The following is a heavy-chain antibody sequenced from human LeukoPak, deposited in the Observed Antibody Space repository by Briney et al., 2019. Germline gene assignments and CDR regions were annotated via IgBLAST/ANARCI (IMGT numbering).Heavy chain of an antibody. CDR2: ISSSSSYI. Sequence: PGGSLRLSCAASGFTFSSYSMNWVRQAPGKGLEWVSSISSSSSYIYYADSVKGRFTISRDNAKNSLYLQMNSLRAEDTAVYYCARGYCSSTSCYGAFDYWGQGTLVTVSS. J-gene: IGHJ4*02. CDR3: ARGYCSSTSCYGAFDY. V-gene: IGHV3-21*01. D-gene: IGHD2-2*01. CDR1: GFTFSSYS.